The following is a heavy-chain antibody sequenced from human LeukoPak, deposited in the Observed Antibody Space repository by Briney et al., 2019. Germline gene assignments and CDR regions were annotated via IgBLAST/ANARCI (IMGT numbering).Heavy chain of an antibody. V-gene: IGHV4-59*08. CDR1: GVSISSYY. D-gene: IGHD1-26*01. CDR3: ARRVVGATGGGIDY. Sequence: ASETLSLTCTVSGVSISSYYWSWIRRPPGKGLEWIGYIYYSGSTYYNPSLKSRVTISVDTSKNQFSLKLSSVTAADTAVYYCARRVVGATGGGIDYWGQGTLVTVSS. CDR2: IYYSGST. J-gene: IGHJ4*02.